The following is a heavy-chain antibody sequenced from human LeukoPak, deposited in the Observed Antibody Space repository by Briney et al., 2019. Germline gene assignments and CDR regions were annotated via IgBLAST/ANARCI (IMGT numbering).Heavy chain of an antibody. D-gene: IGHD4-17*01. CDR2: IYYSGST. J-gene: IGHJ5*02. CDR1: GGSISSGGYY. V-gene: IGHV4-31*03. CDR3: AETTVTNNWFDP. Sequence: SQTLSLTCTVSGGSISSGGYYWSWIRQHPGKGLEWIGYIYYSGSTYYNPSLKSRVTISVDTSENQFSLKLSSVTAADTAVYYCAETTVTNNWFDPWGQGTLVTVSS.